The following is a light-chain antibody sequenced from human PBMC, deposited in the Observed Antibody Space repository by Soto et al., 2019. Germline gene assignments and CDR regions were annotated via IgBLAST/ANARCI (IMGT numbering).Light chain of an antibody. Sequence: DIQMTQSPSSLSASVGDRVTITCRASHNIERWMAWYQQKPGKAPSLLIFDASTLHSGVPSRFSGSGSGTDFTLTISRLEPEDFAVYYCQQYGYTPRTFGQGTKVDI. CDR3: QQYGYTPRT. CDR2: DAS. CDR1: HNIERW. V-gene: IGKV1-5*01. J-gene: IGKJ1*01.